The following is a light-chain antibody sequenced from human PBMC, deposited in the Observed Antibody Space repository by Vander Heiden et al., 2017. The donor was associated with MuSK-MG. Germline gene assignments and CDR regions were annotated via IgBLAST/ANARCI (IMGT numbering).Light chain of an antibody. CDR1: QSVSSN. CDR3: QHRA. Sequence: ELVMTQSPATLSVSPGERATLSCSASQSVSSNLAWYQQKPGQAPKLLIYGASTRATGIPARFSGSGSGTEFTLTISSLQSEDFAVYYCQHRAFGQGTRVEIK. J-gene: IGKJ1*01. CDR2: GAS. V-gene: IGKV3-15*01.